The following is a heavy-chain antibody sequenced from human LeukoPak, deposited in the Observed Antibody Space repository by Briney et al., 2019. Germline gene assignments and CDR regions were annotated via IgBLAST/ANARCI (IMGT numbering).Heavy chain of an antibody. Sequence: SETLSLTCAVYSGSFSGYYWSWIRQPPGKGLEWIGEINHSGSTNYNPSLKSRVTISVDTSKSQFSLKLSSVTAADTAVYYCARENSGSYYQGRLYYFDYWGQGTLVTVSS. D-gene: IGHD1-26*01. CDR2: INHSGST. J-gene: IGHJ4*02. CDR1: SGSFSGYY. V-gene: IGHV4-34*01. CDR3: ARENSGSYYQGRLYYFDY.